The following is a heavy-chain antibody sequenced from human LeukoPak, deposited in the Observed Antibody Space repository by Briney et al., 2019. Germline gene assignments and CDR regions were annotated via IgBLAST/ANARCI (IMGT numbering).Heavy chain of an antibody. CDR3: ARLWCPHDYDNWFDH. V-gene: IGHV4-59*13. D-gene: IGHD4-17*01. CDR1: GGYISSSF. J-gene: IGHJ5*02. Sequence: PSETLSLTCTVSGGYISSSFWTWIRQAPGKGLELIGFTYDGGRGNYKPSLRSRVDISLDTPSNRYSLRLTSVTAADTGVYYCARLWCPHDYDNWFDHWGQGILVTVSS. CDR2: TYDGGRG.